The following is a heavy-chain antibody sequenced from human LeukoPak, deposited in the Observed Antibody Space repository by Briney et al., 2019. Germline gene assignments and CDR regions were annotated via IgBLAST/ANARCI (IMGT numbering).Heavy chain of an antibody. Sequence: PGGPLRLSCAASGFTFSSYGMHWVRQDPGKGLEWVAVISYDGSNKYYADSVKGRFTISRDNSKNTLYLQMNSLRAEDTAVYYCAKDLLSGYYLWGQGTLVTVSS. D-gene: IGHD3-22*01. CDR2: ISYDGSNK. V-gene: IGHV3-30*18. J-gene: IGHJ4*02. CDR3: AKDLLSGYYL. CDR1: GFTFSSYG.